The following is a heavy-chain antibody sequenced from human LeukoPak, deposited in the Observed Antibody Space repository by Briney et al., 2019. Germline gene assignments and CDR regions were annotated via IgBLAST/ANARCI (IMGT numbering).Heavy chain of an antibody. CDR1: GFTFSSYW. V-gene: IGHV3-7*01. D-gene: IGHD5-18*01. J-gene: IGHJ2*01. CDR3: ASGYGPRYFDL. Sequence: GGSLRLSCAASGFTFSSYWISWVRRAPGKGLEWVANIKQDGSEKYYVDFVKGRFTISRDNTKNSLYLQMNSLRAEDTAVYYCASGYGPRYFDLWGRGTLVTVSS. CDR2: IKQDGSEK.